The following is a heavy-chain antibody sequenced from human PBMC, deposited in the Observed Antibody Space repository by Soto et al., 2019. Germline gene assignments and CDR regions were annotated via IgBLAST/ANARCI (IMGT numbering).Heavy chain of an antibody. Sequence: TSSETLSLTCTVSCGSISSSSYYWGWIRQPPGKGLEWIGSIYYSGSTYYNPSLNSRVTISVDTSKNQFSLKLSSVTAADTAVYYCARQSGDYYYYGMDVWGQGTTVTVSS. CDR3: ARQSGDYYYYGMDV. V-gene: IGHV4-39*01. CDR2: IYYSGST. CDR1: CGSISSSSYY. D-gene: IGHD1-26*01. J-gene: IGHJ6*02.